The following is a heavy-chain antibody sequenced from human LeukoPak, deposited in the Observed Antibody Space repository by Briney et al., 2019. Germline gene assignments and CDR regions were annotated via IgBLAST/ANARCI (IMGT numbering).Heavy chain of an antibody. J-gene: IGHJ6*02. Sequence: GGSLRLSCAASGFTFDDYAMHWVRQAPGKGLEWVSGISWNSGSIGYADSVKDRFTISRDNAKNSLYLQMNSLRAEDTALYYCAKEYCGGDCYYGMDVWGQGTTVTVSS. CDR1: GFTFDDYA. D-gene: IGHD2-21*02. V-gene: IGHV3-9*01. CDR3: AKEYCGGDCYYGMDV. CDR2: ISWNSGSI.